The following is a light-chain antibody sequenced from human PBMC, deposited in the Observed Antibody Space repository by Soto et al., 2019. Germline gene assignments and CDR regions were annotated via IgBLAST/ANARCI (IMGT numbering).Light chain of an antibody. CDR2: TSS. J-gene: IGKJ4*01. V-gene: IGKV1-27*01. CDR3: QKDNAVPLT. CDR1: QSIVSL. Sequence: LPASVGDKVTITCRASQSIVSLLVWYHKIPVKVPKLRIYTSSTLQSGVPSRFSGSGSGTDFTLTLSNLQPEDVATEYGQKDNAVPLTSGG.